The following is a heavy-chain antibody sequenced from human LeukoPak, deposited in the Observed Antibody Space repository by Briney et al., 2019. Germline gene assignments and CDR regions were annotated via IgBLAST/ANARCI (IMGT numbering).Heavy chain of an antibody. D-gene: IGHD4-17*01. CDR3: ARGVFGAYGYDY. CDR2: IYIDGSRT. V-gene: IGHV3-74*01. J-gene: IGHJ4*02. CDR1: GFTLSSYW. Sequence: GGSLRFSCAASGFTLSSYWMHWVRQAPGKGLVWVSRIYIDGSRTNYADSVKGRFTISRDNAKNTLYLQMNSLRAEDTAVYYCARGVFGAYGYDYWGQGTLVTVSS.